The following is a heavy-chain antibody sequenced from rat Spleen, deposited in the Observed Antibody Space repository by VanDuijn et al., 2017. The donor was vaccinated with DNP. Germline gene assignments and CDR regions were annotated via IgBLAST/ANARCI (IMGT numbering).Heavy chain of an antibody. CDR1: GFTFSNYD. D-gene: IGHD3-5*01. CDR3: TLTAHWDAMDA. Sequence: EVQLVESGGGLVQPGRSMKLSCAASGFTFSNYDMAWVRQAPKKGLEWVATISYDGSSTYYRDSVKGRFTISRDNAKSTLYLQMDSLRSEDTATYYCTLTAHWDAMDAWGQGTSVTVSS. J-gene: IGHJ4*01. V-gene: IGHV5-7*01. CDR2: ISYDGSST.